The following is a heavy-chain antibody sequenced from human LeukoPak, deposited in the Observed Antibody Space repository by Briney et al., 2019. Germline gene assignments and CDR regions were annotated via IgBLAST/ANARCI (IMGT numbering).Heavy chain of an antibody. Sequence: ASVKVSCKASGYTFTSYGISWVRQAPGQGLEWMGWISAYNGNTNYAQKLQGRVTMTTDTSTSSAYMELRSLRSDDTAVYYCARDFVRSAPSPIRIRTGDYWGQGTLVTVSS. V-gene: IGHV1-18*01. D-gene: IGHD2-21*01. CDR1: GYTFTSYG. CDR3: ARDFVRSAPSPIRIRTGDY. CDR2: ISAYNGNT. J-gene: IGHJ4*02.